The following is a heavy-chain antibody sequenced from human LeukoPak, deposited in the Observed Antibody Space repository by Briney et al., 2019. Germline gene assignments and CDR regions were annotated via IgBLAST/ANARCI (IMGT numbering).Heavy chain of an antibody. CDR3: ARAPRYFVSGMDV. CDR2: ISSSSSTI. D-gene: IGHD3-9*01. V-gene: IGHV3-48*01. J-gene: IGHJ6*02. Sequence: GGSLRLSCAASGFTFSSYSMNWVRQAPGKGLEWVSYISSSSSTIYYADSVKGRFTISRDNAKNSLYLQMNSLRAEDTAVYYCARAPRYFVSGMDVWGQGTTVTVSS. CDR1: GFTFSSYS.